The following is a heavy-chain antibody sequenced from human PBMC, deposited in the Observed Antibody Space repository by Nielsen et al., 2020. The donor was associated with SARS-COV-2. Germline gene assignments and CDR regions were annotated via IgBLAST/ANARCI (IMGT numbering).Heavy chain of an antibody. Sequence: ASVKVSCKASGYSFSRYPMNWVRQAPGQGLEWMGWIDTNIGKPTPAQGFTGRFVFSSDTSVSTASPQISTLRAEDTAVYYCARENSGPGGTASYGMDLWGQGTTVTVSS. J-gene: IGHJ6*02. V-gene: IGHV7-4-1*02. CDR1: GYSFSRYP. CDR3: ARENSGPGGTASYGMDL. CDR2: IDTNIGKP. D-gene: IGHD3-10*01.